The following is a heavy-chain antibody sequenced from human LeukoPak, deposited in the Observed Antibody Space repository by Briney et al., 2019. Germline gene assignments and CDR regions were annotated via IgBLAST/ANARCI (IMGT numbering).Heavy chain of an antibody. D-gene: IGHD3-10*01. CDR2: ISSSSSTI. V-gene: IGHV3-48*01. Sequence: GGSLRLSCAASGFTLSSYSMNWVRQAPGKGLEGVSYISSSSSTIYYADSVKGRFTISRDNAKNSLYLQMNSLRAEDTAVYYCARDGSYYGSGNHDYWGQGTLVTVSS. J-gene: IGHJ4*02. CDR1: GFTLSSYS. CDR3: ARDGSYYGSGNHDY.